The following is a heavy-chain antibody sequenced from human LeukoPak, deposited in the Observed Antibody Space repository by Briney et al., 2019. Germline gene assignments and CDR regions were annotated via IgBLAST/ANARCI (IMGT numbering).Heavy chain of an antibody. V-gene: IGHV4-34*01. CDR1: GFTFSNAW. J-gene: IGHJ4*02. CDR3: ARDAPTMIVED. D-gene: IGHD3-22*01. Sequence: GSLRLSCAASGFTFSNAWMSWIRQPPGKGLEWIGEINHSGSTNYNPSLKSRVTISVDTSKNQFSLKLSSVTAADMAVYYCARDAPTMIVEDWGQGTLVTVSS. CDR2: INHSGST.